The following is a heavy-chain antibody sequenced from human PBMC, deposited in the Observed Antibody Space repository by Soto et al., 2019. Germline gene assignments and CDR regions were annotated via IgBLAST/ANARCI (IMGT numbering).Heavy chain of an antibody. CDR3: ARDLRGYARNAFAI. CDR1: GFTFSSYE. J-gene: IGHJ3*02. Sequence: GSLRLSWAASGFTFSSYEINWGRQAPGKGLAWVSFISSSGSTIYYAGSVKGRFTISRDNAKNSLYLQMNSMRAEDTALYYCARDLRGYARNAFAIWGQGTMVTVAS. D-gene: IGHD3-16*01. V-gene: IGHV3-48*03. CDR2: ISSSGSTI.